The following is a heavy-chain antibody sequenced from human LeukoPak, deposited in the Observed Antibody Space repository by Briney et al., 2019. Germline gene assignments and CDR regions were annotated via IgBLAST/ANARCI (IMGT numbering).Heavy chain of an antibody. Sequence: SETLSLTCTVSGGSISNYYWSWIRQPAGKGLEWIGRIYTSESTNYNPSLKSRVTISVDTSKNQFSLKLSSVTAADTAVYYCARQTVTAFCDYWGQGTLVTVSS. CDR2: IYTSEST. CDR3: ARQTVTAFCDY. D-gene: IGHD4-17*01. V-gene: IGHV4-4*07. J-gene: IGHJ4*02. CDR1: GGSISNYY.